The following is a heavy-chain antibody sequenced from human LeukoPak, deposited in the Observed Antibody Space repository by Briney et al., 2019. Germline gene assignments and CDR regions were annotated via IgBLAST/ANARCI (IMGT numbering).Heavy chain of an antibody. D-gene: IGHD2-8*02. CDR3: ATGASGYFFSY. J-gene: IGHJ4*02. Sequence: GGSLRLSCAASGFTFSDYYMTWIRQAPGQGPEWISYISSSGGTIFYADSVKGRFTISRDNGKNSLYLQMNSLRAEDTAVYYCATGASGYFFSYWGQGTPVTVSS. CDR1: GFTFSDYY. V-gene: IGHV3-11*04. CDR2: ISSSGGTI.